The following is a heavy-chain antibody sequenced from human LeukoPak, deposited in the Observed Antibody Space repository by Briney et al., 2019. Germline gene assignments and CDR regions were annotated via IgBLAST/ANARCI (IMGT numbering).Heavy chain of an antibody. CDR3: AREWGGYAAVYFDY. D-gene: IGHD5-12*01. V-gene: IGHV4-59*12. CDR2: IYYSGST. CDR1: GGSISSYY. Sequence: SETLSLTCTVSGGSISSYYWSWIRQPPGKGLEWIGYIYYSGSTNYNPSLKSRVTISVDTSKNQFSLKLSSVTAADTAVYYCAREWGGYAAVYFDYWGQGTLVTVSS. J-gene: IGHJ4*02.